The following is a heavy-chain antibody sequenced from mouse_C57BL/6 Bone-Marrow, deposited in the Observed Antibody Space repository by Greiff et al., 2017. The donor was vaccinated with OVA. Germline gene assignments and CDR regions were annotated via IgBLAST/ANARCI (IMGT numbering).Heavy chain of an antibody. J-gene: IGHJ4*01. V-gene: IGHV1-15*01. CDR3: TINYGYYAAMDY. CDR2: IDPETGGT. CDR1: GYTFTDYE. D-gene: IGHD2-3*01. Sequence: VKLMESGAELVRPGASVTLSCKASGYTFTDYEMHWVKQTPVHGLEWIGAIDPETGGTAYNQKFKGKAILTADKSSSTAYMELRSLTSEDSAVYYCTINYGYYAAMDYWGQGTSVTVSS.